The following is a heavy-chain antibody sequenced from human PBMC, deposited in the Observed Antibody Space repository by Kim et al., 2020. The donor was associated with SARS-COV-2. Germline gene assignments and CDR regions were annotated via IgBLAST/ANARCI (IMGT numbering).Heavy chain of an antibody. Sequence: GGSLRLSCAASGFTFSSYGMHWVRQAPGKGLEWVAVIWYDGSNKYYADSVKGRFTISRDNSKNTLYLQMTRLRAEDTAVYYCARDPGVSDYDILTGYYKTRPNYGMDVWGQGTTVTVSS. CDR1: GFTFSSYG. J-gene: IGHJ6*02. CDR3: ARDPGVSDYDILTGYYKTRPNYGMDV. CDR2: IWYDGSNK. V-gene: IGHV3-33*01. D-gene: IGHD3-9*01.